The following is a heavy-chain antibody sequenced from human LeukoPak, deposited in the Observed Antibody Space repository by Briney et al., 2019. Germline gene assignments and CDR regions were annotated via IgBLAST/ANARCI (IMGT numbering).Heavy chain of an antibody. V-gene: IGHV1-69*06. D-gene: IGHD3-9*01. CDR3: ARVRSLRYFDWPYDY. Sequence: GFSVKVSCKASGGTFSSYAISRVRQAPGQGLEWMGGIIPIFGTANYAQKFQGRVTITADKSTSTAYMELSSLRSEDTAVYYCARVRSLRYFDWPYDYWGQGTLVTVSS. CDR1: GGTFSSYA. J-gene: IGHJ4*02. CDR2: IIPIFGTA.